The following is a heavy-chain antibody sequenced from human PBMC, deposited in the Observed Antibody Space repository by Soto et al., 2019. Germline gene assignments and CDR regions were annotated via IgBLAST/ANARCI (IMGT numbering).Heavy chain of an antibody. CDR1: GYTFTSYG. CDR2: TSAYNGNT. V-gene: IGHV1-18*04. Sequence: ASVKVSCKASGYTFTSYGISWVRQAPGQGLEWMGWTSAYNGNTNYAQKLQGRVTMTTDTSTSTAYMELRSLRSDDTAVYYCARWESAAGYYYYGMDVWGQGTTVTVSS. D-gene: IGHD2-2*01. J-gene: IGHJ6*02. CDR3: ARWESAAGYYYYGMDV.